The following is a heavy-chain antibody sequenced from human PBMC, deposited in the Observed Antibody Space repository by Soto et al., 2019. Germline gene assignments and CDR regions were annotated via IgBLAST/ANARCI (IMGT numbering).Heavy chain of an antibody. D-gene: IGHD1-1*01. CDR2: INPNSGGT. Sequence: ASVKVSCKASGYTFSDYYIHWVRQAPGQGLEWMGWINPNSGGTKYAPKFQGGVTMTRDTSTTTAYMELSRLRSGDTAVYYCAREPATAKPEGVDFWGQGTLVTVSS. CDR3: AREPATAKPEGVDF. CDR1: GYTFSDYY. V-gene: IGHV1-2*02. J-gene: IGHJ4*02.